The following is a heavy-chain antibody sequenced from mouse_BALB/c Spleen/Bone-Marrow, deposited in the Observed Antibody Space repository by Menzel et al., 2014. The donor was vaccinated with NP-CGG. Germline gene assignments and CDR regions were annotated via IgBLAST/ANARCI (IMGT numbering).Heavy chain of an antibody. CDR2: IWAGGST. J-gene: IGHJ2*01. V-gene: IGHV2-9*02. CDR3: ARAPYVYALFAS. Sequence: QVQLQQSGPGLVAPSQSLSITCTVSGFSLTTYGVHWVRQPPGKGPEWLGVIWAGGSTNYNSALMSRLSISKDDSKSHFFLKMTSRQLDDTALYYCARAPYVYALFASGGQAPPPPVPS. D-gene: IGHD2-2*01. CDR1: GFSLTTYG.